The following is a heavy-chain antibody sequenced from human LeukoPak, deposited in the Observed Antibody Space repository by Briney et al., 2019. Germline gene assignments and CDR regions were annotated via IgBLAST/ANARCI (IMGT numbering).Heavy chain of an antibody. CDR2: TYISGRT. V-gene: IGHV4-61*02. CDR3: ARNQGSGWYNRFDP. CDR1: GGSINSGSYY. Sequence: TSETLSLTCTVSGGSINSGSYYWSWIRQPAGKGLEWIGRTYISGRTNYNPSLKSRVTISVDTSKNQFSLKLNSVTAADTAVYYCARNQGSGWYNRFDPWGQGTLVTVSS. J-gene: IGHJ5*02. D-gene: IGHD6-19*01.